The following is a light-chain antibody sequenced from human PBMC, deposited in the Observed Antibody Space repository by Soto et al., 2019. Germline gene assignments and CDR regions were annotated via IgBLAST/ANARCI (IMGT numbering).Light chain of an antibody. CDR3: AAWDDSLNAYV. V-gene: IGLV1-44*01. CDR2: TNN. J-gene: IGLJ1*01. CDR1: SSNIGVNS. Sequence: QSVLTQPPSASGTPGQRVTISCSGSSSNIGVNSVTWYQQLPGTAPKLLIYTNNQRPSWVPDRISGSRSGTSASLAIDDVQSEDEADYYCAAWDDSLNAYVFGTGTKVTVL.